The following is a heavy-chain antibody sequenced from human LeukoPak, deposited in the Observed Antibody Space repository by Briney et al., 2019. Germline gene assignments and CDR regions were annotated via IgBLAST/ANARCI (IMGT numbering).Heavy chain of an antibody. J-gene: IGHJ6*03. CDR3: ARGRRTRYYMDV. D-gene: IGHD2-15*01. Sequence: GGSLRLSCAASGFTFSSYGMHWVRQAPGKGLEWVAVIWYDGSNKYYADSVKGRFTISRDNSKNTLYLQMNSLRAEDTAVYYCARGRRTRYYMDVWGKGTTVTVSS. CDR1: GFTFSSYG. V-gene: IGHV3-33*01. CDR2: IWYDGSNK.